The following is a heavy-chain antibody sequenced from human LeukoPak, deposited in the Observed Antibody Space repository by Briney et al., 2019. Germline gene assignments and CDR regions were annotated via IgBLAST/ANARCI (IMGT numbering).Heavy chain of an antibody. CDR1: GGSIGSSSYY. V-gene: IGHV4-39*01. Sequence: SETLSLTCTVSGGSIGSSSYYWGWIRQPPGKGLEWLGSIYYSGSTYYNPSLKSRVTISVDTSKNQFSLKLSSVTAADTAVYYCARHPKRDQQRSTYAFDIWGQGTMVTVSS. CDR3: ARHPKRDQQRSTYAFDI. CDR2: IYYSGST. J-gene: IGHJ3*02. D-gene: IGHD2-2*01.